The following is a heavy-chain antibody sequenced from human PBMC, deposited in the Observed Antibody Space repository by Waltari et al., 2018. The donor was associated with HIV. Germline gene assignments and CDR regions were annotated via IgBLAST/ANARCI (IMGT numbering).Heavy chain of an antibody. CDR2: TYYRSKWSH. D-gene: IGHD3-10*01. Sequence: QLQQSGPGLVKPSQTLSLTCAISGDSVSSNSAAWNWIRQSPSTGLEWLGRTYYRSKWSHDYAVSVESRITINSDTSKNQISLQLDSVTPEDTAVYYCAREGYNTWYGGDFDYWGQGTLVTVSS. V-gene: IGHV6-1*01. J-gene: IGHJ4*02. CDR3: AREGYNTWYGGDFDY. CDR1: GDSVSSNSAA.